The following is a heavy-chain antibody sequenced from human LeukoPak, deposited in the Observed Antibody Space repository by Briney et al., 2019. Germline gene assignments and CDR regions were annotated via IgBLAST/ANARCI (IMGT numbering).Heavy chain of an antibody. CDR2: IYYSGST. CDR3: ARLYDSSAYTDWFDP. D-gene: IGHD3-22*01. Sequence: SETLSLTCTVSGGSISGHSWSWIRQPPGKGLEWIGYIYYSGSTKYNPSLKSRVTISLDTSKNQFPLKLSSVTAADTAVYYCARLYDSSAYTDWFDPWGQGTLVTVSS. V-gene: IGHV4-59*11. J-gene: IGHJ5*02. CDR1: GGSISGHS.